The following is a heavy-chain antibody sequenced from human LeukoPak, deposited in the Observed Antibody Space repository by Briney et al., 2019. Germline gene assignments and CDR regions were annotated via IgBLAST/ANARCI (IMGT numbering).Heavy chain of an antibody. CDR3: ARSVSISPMFDY. CDR1: GGSFNSYA. Sequence: ASVKVSCKASGGSFNSYAFSWVRQAPGQGLEWMGWINPNTGSTNFAQKFQGRIAMMRATSITTFYMELNSLRSDDTAVYYCARSVSISPMFDYWGQGTLIPVSS. CDR2: INPNTGST. V-gene: IGHV1-2*02. J-gene: IGHJ4*02. D-gene: IGHD2-21*01.